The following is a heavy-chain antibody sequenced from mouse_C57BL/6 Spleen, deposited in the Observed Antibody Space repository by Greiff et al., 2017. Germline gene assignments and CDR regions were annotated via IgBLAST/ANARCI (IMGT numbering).Heavy chain of an antibody. CDR2: IYPGNSDT. CDR3: TRSSPYYGSSYKYFDV. J-gene: IGHJ1*03. V-gene: IGHV1-5*01. D-gene: IGHD1-1*01. Sequence: EVQLQQSGTVLARPGASVKMSCKTSGYTFTSYWMHWVKQRPGQGLGWIGAIYPGNSDTSYNQKFKGKAKLTAVTSASTAYMELSSLTNEDSAVYYCTRSSPYYGSSYKYFDVWGTGTTVTVSS. CDR1: GYTFTSYW.